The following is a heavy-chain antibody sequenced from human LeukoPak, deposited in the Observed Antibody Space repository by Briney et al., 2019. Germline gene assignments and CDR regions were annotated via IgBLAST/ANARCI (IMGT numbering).Heavy chain of an antibody. CDR1: GGSISSGGYY. V-gene: IGHV4-31*03. CDR2: IYYSGST. J-gene: IGHJ6*02. D-gene: IGHD6-13*01. CDR3: ARGPNHPAGGSSWYVYYYGMDV. Sequence: SETLSLTCTVSGGSISSGGYYWSWIRQHPGKGLEWIGYIYYSGSTYYNPSLKSRVTISVDTSKNQFSLKLSSVTAADTAVYYCARGPNHPAGGSSWYVYYYGMDVWGQGTTVTVSS.